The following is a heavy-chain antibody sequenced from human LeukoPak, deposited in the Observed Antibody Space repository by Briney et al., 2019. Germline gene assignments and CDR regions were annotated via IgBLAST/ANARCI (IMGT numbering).Heavy chain of an antibody. CDR1: GGSISSYY. CDR2: IYYSGST. V-gene: IGHV4-59*01. J-gene: IGHJ6*02. D-gene: IGHD3-22*01. CDR3: ARDLIDYYGGMDV. Sequence: SETLSLTCTVSGGSISSYYWSWIRQPPGKGLEWIGYIYYSGSTNYNPSLKSRVTISVDTSKNQFSLKLSSVTAADTAVYYCARDLIDYYGGMDVWGQGTTVTVSS.